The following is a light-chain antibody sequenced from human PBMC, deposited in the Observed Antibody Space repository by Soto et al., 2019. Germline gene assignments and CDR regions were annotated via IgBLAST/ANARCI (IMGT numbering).Light chain of an antibody. CDR2: GAS. J-gene: IGKJ1*01. Sequence: EVVMTQSPATLSVSPGERATLSCRASQRVSNNYLAWYQQKPGQAPRLLIYGASNRATGTPDRFSGSGSGTDFTLTISRLEPEDFAVYYCQQYGSSGTFGQGTKVDIK. CDR3: QQYGSSGT. CDR1: QRVSNNY. V-gene: IGKV3-20*01.